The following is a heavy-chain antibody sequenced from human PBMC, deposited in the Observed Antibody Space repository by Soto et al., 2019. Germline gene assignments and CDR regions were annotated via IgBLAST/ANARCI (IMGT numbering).Heavy chain of an antibody. CDR3: ARHWREYSYGLRYYSYCMHV. D-gene: IGHD5-18*01. CDR2: IYPGDSDT. CDR1: GYSFTSDW. Sequence: PGESLKISCKGSGYSFTSDWIGWVRHMPGKNLEWMGIIYPGDSDTRYSPSFQGQVTISADKSISTAYLQWSSLKASDTAMYYCARHWREYSYGLRYYSYCMHVWGQGTTVTVSS. J-gene: IGHJ6*02. V-gene: IGHV5-51*01.